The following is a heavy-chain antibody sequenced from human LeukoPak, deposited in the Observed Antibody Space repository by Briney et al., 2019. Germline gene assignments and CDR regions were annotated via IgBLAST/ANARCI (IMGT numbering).Heavy chain of an antibody. CDR3: ARRSYYYDSSGLMEDAFDI. D-gene: IGHD3-22*01. J-gene: IGHJ3*02. Sequence: PSETLSLTCTASGGSLSSSSYYWGWIRQPPGKGLEWIGSIYYSGSTYYNPSLKSRVTISVDTSKNQFSLKLSSVTAADTAVYYCARRSYYYDSSGLMEDAFDIWGQGTMVTVSS. CDR1: GGSLSSSSYY. CDR2: IYYSGST. V-gene: IGHV4-39*01.